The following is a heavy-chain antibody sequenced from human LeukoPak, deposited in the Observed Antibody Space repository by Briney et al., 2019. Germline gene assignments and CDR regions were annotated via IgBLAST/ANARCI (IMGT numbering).Heavy chain of an antibody. Sequence: GGSLRLSCAASGFTFSSYAMSWVRQAPGKGLEWVSAISGSGGSTYYADSVKGRLTISRDNSKNTLYLQMNSLRAEDTAVYYCAKDLEYSSGWYGPLGGQGTLVTVSS. D-gene: IGHD6-19*01. V-gene: IGHV3-23*01. J-gene: IGHJ4*02. CDR2: ISGSGGST. CDR1: GFTFSSYA. CDR3: AKDLEYSSGWYGPL.